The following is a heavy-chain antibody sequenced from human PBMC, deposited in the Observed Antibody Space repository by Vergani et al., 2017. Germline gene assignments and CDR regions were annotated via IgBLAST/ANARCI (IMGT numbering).Heavy chain of an antibody. Sequence: QVQLVQSGAEVKKPGSSVKVSCKASGYTFTSYGISWVRQAPGRGLEWMGWISAYTGNTNYAQKLQRRVTMTTDTSTSTAYMELRSLRSDDTAVYSCAREGGITICGVVITDSYYGMDVWGQGTTVTVSS. V-gene: IGHV1-18*01. CDR1: GYTFTSYG. J-gene: IGHJ6*02. D-gene: IGHD3-3*01. CDR3: AREGGITICGVVITDSYYGMDV. CDR2: ISAYTGNT.